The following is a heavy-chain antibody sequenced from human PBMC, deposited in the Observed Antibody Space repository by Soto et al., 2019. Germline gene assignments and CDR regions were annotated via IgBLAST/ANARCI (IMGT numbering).Heavy chain of an antibody. CDR2: IYYSGST. CDR1: GGSISNYY. V-gene: IGHV4-59*08. Sequence: QVQLQESGPGLVKPSETLSLTCTVSGGSISNYYWSWIRQPPGKGLEWIAYIYYSGSTNYNPSLKSRVTISEDTSKNQFSLKLSSVTAADTAVYYCARGGWRLIDYWGQGTLVTVSS. J-gene: IGHJ4*02. CDR3: ARGGWRLIDY. D-gene: IGHD2-21*02.